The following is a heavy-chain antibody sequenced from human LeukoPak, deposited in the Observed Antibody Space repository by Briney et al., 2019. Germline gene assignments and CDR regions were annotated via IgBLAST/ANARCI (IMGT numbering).Heavy chain of an antibody. D-gene: IGHD2-2*01. Sequence: WGSLRLSCAASGFTFSSYEKNCVRQAPGKGLEWVSYISSSGRTIYYADSVKGRFTISLDNAKNSLYLQMNILRAEDTAVYDCARDGCTRCYAPGDWFDPWGKGTRVTVSS. CDR3: ARDGCTRCYAPGDWFDP. CDR1: GFTFSSYE. J-gene: IGHJ5*02. CDR2: ISSSGRTI. V-gene: IGHV3-48*03.